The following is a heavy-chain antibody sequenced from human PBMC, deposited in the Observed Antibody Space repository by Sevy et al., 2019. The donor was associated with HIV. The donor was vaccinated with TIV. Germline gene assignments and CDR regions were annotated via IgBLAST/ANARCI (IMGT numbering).Heavy chain of an antibody. D-gene: IGHD3-10*01. CDR3: ARTLFYYYGSGSYRYYHYYMDV. CDR2: INHSGST. V-gene: IGHV4-34*01. CDR1: GGSFSGYY. Sequence: SETLSLTCAVYGGSFSGYYWSWIRQPPGKGLEWIGEINHSGSTNYNPSLKSRVTISVDTSKNQFSLKLSSVTAADTAVYYCARTLFYYYGSGSYRYYHYYMDVWGKGTTVTVSS. J-gene: IGHJ6*03.